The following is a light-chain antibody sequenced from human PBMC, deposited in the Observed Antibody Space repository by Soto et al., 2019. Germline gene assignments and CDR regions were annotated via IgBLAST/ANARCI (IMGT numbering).Light chain of an antibody. CDR1: SSDVGSYNL. Sequence: QSVLTQPASVSGAPGQPITISCTGTSSDVGSYNLVSWYQQHPGKAPKLMIYEGSKRPSGVSNRFSGSKSGNTASLTISGLQAEDKADYYCCSYAGTVYVFGTGTKVTVL. V-gene: IGLV2-23*01. CDR2: EGS. CDR3: CSYAGTVYV. J-gene: IGLJ1*01.